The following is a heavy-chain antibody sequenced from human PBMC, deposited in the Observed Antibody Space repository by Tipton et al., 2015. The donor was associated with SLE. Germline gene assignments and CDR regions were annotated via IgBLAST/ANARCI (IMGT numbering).Heavy chain of an antibody. CDR2: IYYNGNI. Sequence: TLSLTCTVSGDSISSNSYFWDWIRQPPGMGLEWIGSIYYNGNIFYNPSLKNQVTISGDTSKNQISLKVTSVTAADTAVYYCARSLLTYTRSPHFFDFWGQGTLVTVSS. CDR1: GDSISSNSYF. J-gene: IGHJ4*02. CDR3: ARSLLTYTRSPHFFDF. V-gene: IGHV4-39*07. D-gene: IGHD1-26*01.